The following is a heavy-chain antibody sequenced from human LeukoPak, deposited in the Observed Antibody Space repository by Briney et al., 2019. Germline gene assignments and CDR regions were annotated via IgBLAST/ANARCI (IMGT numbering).Heavy chain of an antibody. Sequence: GGSLRLSCAASGFTFDDYTMHWVRQAPGKGLDWVSLINWDGGSTHYADSVKGRFTISRDNSKNSLYLQMNSLRTEDTALYYCAKGGHYDSSGCVDYWGQGTLVTVSS. J-gene: IGHJ4*02. CDR3: AKGGHYDSSGCVDY. D-gene: IGHD3-22*01. CDR1: GFTFDDYT. V-gene: IGHV3-43*01. CDR2: INWDGGST.